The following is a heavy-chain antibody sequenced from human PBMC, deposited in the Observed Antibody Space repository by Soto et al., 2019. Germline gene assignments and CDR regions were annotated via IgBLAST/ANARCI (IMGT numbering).Heavy chain of an antibody. D-gene: IGHD3-16*02. CDR2: ISPTFGTT. CDR1: GGTFSSYA. Sequence: QVQLVQSGAEVKKPGSSVKVSCKASGGTFSSYAISWVRQAPGQGLEWMGGISPTFGTTNNAQKYQGRVTITADESTSTVYMALSSLRSEDTAVYYCARNYDYVWGNYLAYWGQGTLVTVSS. J-gene: IGHJ4*02. V-gene: IGHV1-69*12. CDR3: ARNYDYVWGNYLAY.